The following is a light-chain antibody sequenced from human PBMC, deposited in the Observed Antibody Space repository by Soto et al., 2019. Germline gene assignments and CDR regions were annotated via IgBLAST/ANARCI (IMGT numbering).Light chain of an antibody. CDR3: QVWDNSSDHV. Sequence: SYELTQQPSVSAAPGQTDRFTCGGNNIGSKSVHWYQQKQGQAPVLVVYDDSDRPSGIPERFSGSTSGNTATLTISRVEAGDEADYYCQVWDNSSDHVFGTETKVTVL. CDR1: NIGSKS. J-gene: IGLJ1*01. CDR2: DDS. V-gene: IGLV3-21*02.